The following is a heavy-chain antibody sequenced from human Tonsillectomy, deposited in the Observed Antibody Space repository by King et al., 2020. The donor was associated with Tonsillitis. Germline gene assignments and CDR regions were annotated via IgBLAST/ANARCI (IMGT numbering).Heavy chain of an antibody. CDR1: GGSITSGGFY. CDR2: INSSGTT. V-gene: IGHV4-61*02. D-gene: IGHD7-27*01. CDR3: AREYAGGFDP. Sequence: VQLQESGPGLVKPSQTLSLTCTVSGGSITSGGFYWSWLRQPAGKGLEWIGRINSSGTTNYNPSFKRRVTMSLDRSKNQFSLNLNSLTAADTAVYYCAREYAGGFDPWGQGTLFAVSS. J-gene: IGHJ5*02.